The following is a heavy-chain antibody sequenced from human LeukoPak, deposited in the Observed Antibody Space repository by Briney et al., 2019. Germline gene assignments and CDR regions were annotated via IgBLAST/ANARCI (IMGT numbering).Heavy chain of an antibody. J-gene: IGHJ4*02. Sequence: GGSLRLSCAASGFTFSSYEMNWVRQAPGKGLEWVSYISSSGSTIYYADSVKGRFTISRDNSKNTLYLQMNSLRAEDTAVYYCAKSSPSYRPDYWGQGTLVTVSS. D-gene: IGHD1-26*01. V-gene: IGHV3-48*03. CDR1: GFTFSSYE. CDR2: ISSSGSTI. CDR3: AKSSPSYRPDY.